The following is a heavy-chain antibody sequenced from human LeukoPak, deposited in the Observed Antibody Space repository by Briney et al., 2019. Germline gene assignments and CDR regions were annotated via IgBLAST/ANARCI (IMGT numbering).Heavy chain of an antibody. CDR1: GGSILSTNW. J-gene: IGHJ4*02. CDR3: ARESGAFSPFGF. D-gene: IGHD1-26*01. V-gene: IGHV4-4*02. Sequence: SETLSLTCAVSGGSILSTNWWSWVRQPPARDLEWIGEVHLSGASNYNPSLKSRVNMSIDKSRNQLSLELTSVTAADTAIYYCARESGAFSPFGFWGQGTLVTVSS. CDR2: VHLSGAS.